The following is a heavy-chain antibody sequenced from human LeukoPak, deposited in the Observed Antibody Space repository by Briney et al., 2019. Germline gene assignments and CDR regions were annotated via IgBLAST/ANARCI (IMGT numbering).Heavy chain of an antibody. D-gene: IGHD3-10*01. CDR2: IFHTGHT. V-gene: IGHV4-30-2*01. Sequence: SQTLSLTCAVSGGSISSGDYPWSWIRQPPGKGLEWIGYIFHTGHTSYNPSLKSRVTISIDMSKNQLSLKLSSVTAADTAVYYCARGFYGSGSQFDYWGQGTLVTVSS. J-gene: IGHJ4*02. CDR1: GGSISSGDYP. CDR3: ARGFYGSGSQFDY.